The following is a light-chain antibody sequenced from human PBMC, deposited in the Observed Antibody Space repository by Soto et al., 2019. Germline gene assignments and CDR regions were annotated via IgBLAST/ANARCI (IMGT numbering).Light chain of an antibody. CDR3: AAWDDSLSGRV. Sequence: QAVVTQSPSASGTPGQRVTISCSGSTSNIGSFDVYWYQQLPGTAPKVLIYRNYQRPSGVPDRFSASKSGTSASLAISGLRSEDEADYYCAAWDDSLSGRVFGGGT. J-gene: IGLJ3*02. CDR2: RNY. CDR1: TSNIGSFD. V-gene: IGLV1-47*01.